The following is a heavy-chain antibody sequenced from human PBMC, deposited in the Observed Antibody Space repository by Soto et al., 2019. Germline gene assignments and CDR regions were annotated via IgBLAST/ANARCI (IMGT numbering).Heavy chain of an antibody. D-gene: IGHD3-10*01. Sequence: PGGSLRLSCAASGFTFSSYSMNWVRQAPGKGLEWVSYISSSSSTIYYADSVKGRFTISRDNAKNSLYLQMNSLRDEDTAVYYCARAPSPPGEGLWPLYDYWGQGTLVTVSS. CDR2: ISSSSSTI. CDR3: ARAPSPPGEGLWPLYDY. V-gene: IGHV3-48*02. CDR1: GFTFSSYS. J-gene: IGHJ4*02.